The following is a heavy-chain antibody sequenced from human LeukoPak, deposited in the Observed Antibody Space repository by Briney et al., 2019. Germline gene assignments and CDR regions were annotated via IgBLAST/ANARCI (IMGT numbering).Heavy chain of an antibody. CDR3: AKDLVGYCSSTSCYVGFDY. CDR1: GFTFSTYA. J-gene: IGHJ4*02. Sequence: GGSPRLSCAASGFTFSTYAMSWVRQAPGKGLEWVSVISGSGGSTYYVDSVKGRFTISRDNSKNTLYLQMNTLRAEDTAVYYCAKDLVGYCSSTSCYVGFDYWGQGTLVTVSS. CDR2: ISGSGGST. D-gene: IGHD2-2*01. V-gene: IGHV3-23*01.